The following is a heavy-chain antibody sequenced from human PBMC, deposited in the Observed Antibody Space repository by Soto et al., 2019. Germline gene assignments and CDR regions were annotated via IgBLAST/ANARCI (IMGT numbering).Heavy chain of an antibody. CDR2: VHYDGTKK. J-gene: IGHJ6*02. D-gene: IGHD3-3*01. CDR1: GFTFSSYV. V-gene: IGHV3-33*01. CDR3: ARETSYDFWSGPQTMDV. Sequence: GSLRLSCAPSGFTFSSYVMHWVRRAPGKGLEWVAVVHYDGTKKYYADSVRGRFTISRDNSENILYLQMNSLRPDDTAVYFCARETSYDFWSGPQTMDVWGQGTTVTVSS.